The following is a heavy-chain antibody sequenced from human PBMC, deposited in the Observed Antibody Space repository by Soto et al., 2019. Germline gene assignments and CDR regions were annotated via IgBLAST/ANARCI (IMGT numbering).Heavy chain of an antibody. CDR3: ARHNGPLYVGYYYDMDV. D-gene: IGHD3-16*01. Sequence: PSETLSLICTVSGGSISSYYWSWIRQPPGKGLEWIGYIYYSGSTNYNPSLKSRVTISVDTSKNQFSLKLSSVTAADTAVYYCARHNGPLYVGYYYDMDVWGQGTTVTVSS. J-gene: IGHJ6*02. V-gene: IGHV4-59*08. CDR2: IYYSGST. CDR1: GGSISSYY.